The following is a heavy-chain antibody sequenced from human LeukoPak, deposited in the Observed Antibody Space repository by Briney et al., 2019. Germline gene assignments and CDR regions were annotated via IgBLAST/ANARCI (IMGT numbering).Heavy chain of an antibody. CDR3: ARNRRSNWESLSFIDY. Sequence: SETLSLTCSVSGGSITTYYWTWIRQPPGKGLEWIGHINYSGSTSHNPSLNSRVTMSLDTSKNQFSLKLNSVTAADTAIYYCARNRRSNWESLSFIDYWGQGTLVTVSS. CDR1: GGSITTYY. V-gene: IGHV4-59*08. J-gene: IGHJ4*02. D-gene: IGHD7-27*01. CDR2: INYSGST.